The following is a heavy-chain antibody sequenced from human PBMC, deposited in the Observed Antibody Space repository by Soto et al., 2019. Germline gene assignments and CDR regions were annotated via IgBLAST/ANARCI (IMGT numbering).Heavy chain of an antibody. Sequence: PSETLSLTCTVSGASVSFWFWSWFRQPPGQGLEYIGYVYDSGNTNYNPSLKSRVTMSVDTSKNQVSLQLNSVTAADTAMYFCVSGGTGNFDPWGQGTLVTVSS. J-gene: IGHJ5*02. CDR1: GASVSFWF. CDR2: VYDSGNT. CDR3: VSGGTGNFDP. D-gene: IGHD3-10*01. V-gene: IGHV4-59*02.